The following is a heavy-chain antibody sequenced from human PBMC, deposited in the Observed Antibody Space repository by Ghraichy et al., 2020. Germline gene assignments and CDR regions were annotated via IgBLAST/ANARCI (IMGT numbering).Heavy chain of an antibody. V-gene: IGHV1-69*13. CDR3: ATCRGGGDWLTGWFDP. CDR2: IIPIFGTA. J-gene: IGHJ5*02. Sequence: SVKVSCKASGGTFSSYAISWVRQAPGQGLEWMGGIIPIFGTANYAQKFQGRVTITADESTSTAYMELSSLRSEDTAVYYCATCRGGGDWLTGWFDPWGQETLVTVSS. D-gene: IGHD2-21*01. CDR1: GGTFSSYA.